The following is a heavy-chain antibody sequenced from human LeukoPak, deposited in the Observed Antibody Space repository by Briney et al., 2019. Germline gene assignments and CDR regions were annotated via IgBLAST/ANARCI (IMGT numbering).Heavy chain of an antibody. V-gene: IGHV5-51*01. CDR1: AYSFPNYW. CDR2: IYPGDSDT. D-gene: IGHD1-26*01. CDR3: ARTEYSGSYSLFDY. Sequence: VESLKISCKTPAYSFPNYWIGWVRQMPGQGLEWMGIIYPGDSDTRYNPSFQGQVTISGDKSISTAYLQWSSLKASDTAIYYCARTEYSGSYSLFDYWGQGTLVTVSS. J-gene: IGHJ4*02.